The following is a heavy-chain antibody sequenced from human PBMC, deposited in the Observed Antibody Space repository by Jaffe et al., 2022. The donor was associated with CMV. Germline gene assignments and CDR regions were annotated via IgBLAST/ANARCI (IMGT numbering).Heavy chain of an antibody. Sequence: EVQLVESGGGLVKPGGSLRLSCAASGFTFSSYSMNWVRQAPGKGLEWVSSISSSSSYIYYADSVKGRFTISRDNAKNSLYLQMNSLRAEDTAVYYCARENDILTGPSYYGMDVWGQGTTVTVSS. CDR2: ISSSSSYI. CDR3: ARENDILTGPSYYGMDV. CDR1: GFTFSSYS. D-gene: IGHD3-9*01. V-gene: IGHV3-21*01. J-gene: IGHJ6*02.